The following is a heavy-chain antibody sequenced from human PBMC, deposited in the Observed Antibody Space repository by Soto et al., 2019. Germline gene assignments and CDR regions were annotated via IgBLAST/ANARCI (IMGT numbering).Heavy chain of an antibody. CDR1: CGSIYTYY. CDR3: ARHCSNSICPEDHYFALEV. D-gene: IGHD2-2*01. CDR2: ISDGGST. V-gene: IGHV4-59*08. Sequence: SETLSLTCNVSCGSIYTYYWNWLRQSQGKGLVGIGYISDGGSTEYNPSLTSRVTISVDTSEKQVSLQLSAVXPADTDRYVCARHCSNSICPEDHYFALEVGGQGTTVTVSS. J-gene: IGHJ6*02.